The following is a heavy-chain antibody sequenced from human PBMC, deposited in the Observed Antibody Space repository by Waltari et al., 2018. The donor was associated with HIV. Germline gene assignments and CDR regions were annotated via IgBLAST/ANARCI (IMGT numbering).Heavy chain of an antibody. CDR1: GCSFTKYG. CDR3: VRDLSPMGKSGWYDS. J-gene: IGHJ1*01. V-gene: IGHV1-18*04. CDR2: IHTYTGNT. Sequence: QVRLVQEGAEVKKPGASGKVSCKASGCSFTKYGFGWVRQAPGQGLEGMGWIHTYTGNTDSAENFQGRGTMTRDTFTNTIYMELTTLKSDDSAIYYCVRDLSPMGKSGWYDSWGQGTVVTVSS. D-gene: IGHD6-19*01.